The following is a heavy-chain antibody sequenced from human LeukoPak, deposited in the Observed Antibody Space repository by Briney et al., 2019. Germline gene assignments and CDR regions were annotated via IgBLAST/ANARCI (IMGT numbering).Heavy chain of an antibody. CDR1: GYTFTGYY. J-gene: IGHJ4*02. Sequence: ASVKVSCKASGYTFTGYYMHWMRQAPGQGLEWMGWINPNSSGTNYAQKFLGRVIMTRDTSISTAYMELSRLRSDDTAVYYCARGTRDGYNSTLYYFDYWGQGTLVTVSS. CDR3: ARGTRDGYNSTLYYFDY. CDR2: INPNSSGT. D-gene: IGHD5-24*01. V-gene: IGHV1-2*02.